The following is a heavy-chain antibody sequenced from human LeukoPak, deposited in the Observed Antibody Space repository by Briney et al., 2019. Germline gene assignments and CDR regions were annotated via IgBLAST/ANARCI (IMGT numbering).Heavy chain of an antibody. Sequence: ASVKVSCKGSGYSFSKYGMSWVRQAPGQGLEWMGWVSTNNSNTNYAQEIQGRVAMTTDTSTSTGYMELRSLRSEDTAVYYCVISYYDATGYYDYWGQGTLVSVSS. CDR3: VISYYDATGYYDY. J-gene: IGHJ4*02. V-gene: IGHV1-18*01. CDR2: VSTNNSNT. D-gene: IGHD3-22*01. CDR1: GYSFSKYG.